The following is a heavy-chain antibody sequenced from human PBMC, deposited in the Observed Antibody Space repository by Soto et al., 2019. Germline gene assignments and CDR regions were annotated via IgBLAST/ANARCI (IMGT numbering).Heavy chain of an antibody. CDR2: IIPIFGTA. V-gene: IGHV1-69*13. J-gene: IGHJ6*02. Sequence: ASVKVSCKASGYTFTSYGISWVRQAPGQGLEWMGGIIPIFGTANYAQKFQGRVTITADESTSTAYMELSSLRSEDTAVYYCARGVDAGVDVWGQGTTVTVSS. CDR3: ARGVDAGVDV. CDR1: GYTFTSYG. D-gene: IGHD1-1*01.